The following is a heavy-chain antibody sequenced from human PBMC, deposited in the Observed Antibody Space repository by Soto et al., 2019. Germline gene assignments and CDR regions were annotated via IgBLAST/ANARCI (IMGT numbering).Heavy chain of an antibody. D-gene: IGHD1-26*01. J-gene: IGHJ4*02. Sequence: FQGRVTITRDTSASTAYMELSSLRSEDTAVYYCARGEIGCFDYWGQGALVTVSS. V-gene: IGHV1-3*01. CDR3: ARGEIGCFDY.